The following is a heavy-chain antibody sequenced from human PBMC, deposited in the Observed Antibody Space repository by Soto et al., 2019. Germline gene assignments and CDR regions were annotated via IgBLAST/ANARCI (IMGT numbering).Heavy chain of an antibody. CDR1: GFTYSSYG. D-gene: IGHD3-9*01. CDR3: AKDPRLDILTGPYDY. J-gene: IGHJ4*02. Sequence: QVQLVESGGGVVQPGRSLRLSCAASGFTYSSYGMHWVRQAPGKGLEWVAVISYDGSNKYYADSVKGRFTISRDNSKNTLYLPMNSLRAEDTAVYYCAKDPRLDILTGPYDYWGQGTLVTVSS. CDR2: ISYDGSNK. V-gene: IGHV3-30*18.